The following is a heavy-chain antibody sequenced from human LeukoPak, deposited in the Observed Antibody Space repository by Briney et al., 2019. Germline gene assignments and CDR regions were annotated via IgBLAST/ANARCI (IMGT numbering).Heavy chain of an antibody. CDR3: ARVGYYDFWSGTLKDYYMDV. CDR2: ISSSSSTI. CDR1: GFTFSSYS. V-gene: IGHV3-48*01. J-gene: IGHJ6*03. Sequence: GGSLRLSCAASGFTFSSYSMNWVRQTPGKGLEWVLYISSSSSTIYYADSVKGRFTISRDNAKNSLYLQMNSLRAEDTAVYYCARVGYYDFWSGTLKDYYMDVWGKGTTVTVSS. D-gene: IGHD3-3*01.